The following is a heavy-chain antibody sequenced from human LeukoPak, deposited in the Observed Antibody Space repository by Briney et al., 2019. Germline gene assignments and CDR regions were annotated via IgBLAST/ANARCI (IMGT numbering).Heavy chain of an antibody. CDR1: GGSISSGGYY. J-gene: IGHJ4*02. D-gene: IGHD5-18*01. CDR3: AAHHTAMVMGY. Sequence: SETLSLTCTVSGGSISSGGYYWSWIRQHPGKGLEWIGYIYYSGSTYYNPSLKSRVTTSVDTSKNQFSLKLSSVTAADTAVYYCAAHHTAMVMGYWGQGTLVTVSS. V-gene: IGHV4-31*03. CDR2: IYYSGST.